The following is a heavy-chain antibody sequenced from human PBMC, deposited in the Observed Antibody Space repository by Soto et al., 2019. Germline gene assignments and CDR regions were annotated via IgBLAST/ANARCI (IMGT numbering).Heavy chain of an antibody. J-gene: IGHJ6*02. CDR1: GYTFTSYG. Sequence: ASVKVSCKASGYTFTSYGISWVRQAPGQGLEWMGWISAYNGNTNYAQKLQGRVTMTTDTSPSTSYMELRSLTSDDTAVYYCARDLSVLRYFDWSNYYYGMDVWGQGTTVTVSS. V-gene: IGHV1-18*01. D-gene: IGHD3-9*01. CDR2: ISAYNGNT. CDR3: ARDLSVLRYFDWSNYYYGMDV.